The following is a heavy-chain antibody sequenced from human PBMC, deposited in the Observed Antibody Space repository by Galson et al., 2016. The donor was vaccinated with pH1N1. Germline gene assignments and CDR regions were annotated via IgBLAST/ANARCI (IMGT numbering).Heavy chain of an antibody. CDR1: GFTFSNYW. Sequence: SLRLSCAASGFTFSNYWTNWVRQAPGKGLEWVANINVDGSEKYFVDSVKGRFTISRDNAENSVYLQMNSLRVDDTAVYHCVREIGGGRAYWGQGTLVTVSS. CDR3: VREIGGGRAY. D-gene: IGHD2-15*01. J-gene: IGHJ4*02. CDR2: INVDGSEK. V-gene: IGHV3-7*03.